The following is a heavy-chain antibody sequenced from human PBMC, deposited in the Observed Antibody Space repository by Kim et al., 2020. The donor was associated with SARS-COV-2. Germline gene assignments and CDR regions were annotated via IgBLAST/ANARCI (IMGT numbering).Heavy chain of an antibody. V-gene: IGHV4-34*01. J-gene: IGHJ4*02. D-gene: IGHD1-7*01. CDR3: ARDMYNWNYVPDY. Sequence: NYNPSLTGRVTILRHTSKSQFSLKLSSVTAADTAVYYCARDMYNWNYVPDYWGQGTLVTVSS.